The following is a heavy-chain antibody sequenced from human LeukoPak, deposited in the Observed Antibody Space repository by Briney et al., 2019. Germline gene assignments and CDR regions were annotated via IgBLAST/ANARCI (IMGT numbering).Heavy chain of an antibody. V-gene: IGHV1-2*02. D-gene: IGHD3-22*01. CDR2: INPNSGGT. CDR1: GYAFSAFY. J-gene: IGHJ4*02. CDR3: ARYDSSGSPVDY. Sequence: ASVKVSCKTSGYAFSAFYMHWVRQAPGQGPEWMGWINPNSGGTNYAQKFQGRVTMTRDTSISTAYMELSRLRSDDTAVYYCARYDSSGSPVDYWGQGTLVTVSS.